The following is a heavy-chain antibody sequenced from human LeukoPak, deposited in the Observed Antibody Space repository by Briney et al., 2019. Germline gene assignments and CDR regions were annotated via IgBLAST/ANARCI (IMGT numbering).Heavy chain of an antibody. Sequence: GGSLRLSCAASGFTFSSYSMNWVRQAPGKGLEWVSYISSSSSTIYYADSVKGRFTISRDNAKNSLYLQMNTLRAEDTAVYYCASLPLVYAADFDYWGQGTLVTVSS. CDR3: ASLPLVYAADFDY. J-gene: IGHJ4*02. CDR1: GFTFSSYS. D-gene: IGHD2-8*01. CDR2: ISSSSSTI. V-gene: IGHV3-48*01.